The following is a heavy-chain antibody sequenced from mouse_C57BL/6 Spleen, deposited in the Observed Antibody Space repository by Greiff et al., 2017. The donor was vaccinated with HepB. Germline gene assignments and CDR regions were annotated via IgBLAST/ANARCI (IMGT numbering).Heavy chain of an antibody. V-gene: IGHV1-64*01. J-gene: IGHJ1*03. CDR1: GYTFTSYW. CDR3: AREVDYYGSSSDWYFDV. CDR2: IQPNSGST. Sequence: QVQLQQPGAELVKPGASVKLSCKASGYTFTSYWMHWVKQRPGQGLEWIGMIQPNSGSTNYNEKFKSKATLTVDKSSSTAYMQLSSLTSEDSAVYYCAREVDYYGSSSDWYFDVWGTGTTVTVSS. D-gene: IGHD1-1*01.